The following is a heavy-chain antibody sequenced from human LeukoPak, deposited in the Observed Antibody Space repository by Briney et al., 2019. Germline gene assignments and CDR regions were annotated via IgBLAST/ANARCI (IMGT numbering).Heavy chain of an antibody. CDR2: IFYSGNT. J-gene: IGHJ4*02. Sequence: SETLSLTCTVSGGSISNHYWSWIRQPPGKGLEWIGYIFYSGNTNYNPSLKSRVTISVGTSKNQFTLKLSSVTAADTAIYYCASAPNEYFFDYWGQGTLVTVSS. CDR3: ASAPNEYFFDY. V-gene: IGHV4-59*11. CDR1: GGSISNHY.